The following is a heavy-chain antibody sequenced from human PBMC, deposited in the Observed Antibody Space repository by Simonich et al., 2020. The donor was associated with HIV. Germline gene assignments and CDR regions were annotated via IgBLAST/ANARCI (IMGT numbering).Heavy chain of an antibody. D-gene: IGHD2-2*01. CDR1: GGSFSGYY. CDR3: ARGFYQRLYYFDY. J-gene: IGHJ4*02. CDR2: INHSGST. Sequence: QVQLQQWGAGLLKPSETLSLTCAVYGGSFSGYYWSWIRQPPGKGLEWIGEINHSGSTNYNQSIKSRVTISVDTSKNQFSLKLSSVTAADTAVYYCARGFYQRLYYFDYWGQGTLVTVSS. V-gene: IGHV4-34*01.